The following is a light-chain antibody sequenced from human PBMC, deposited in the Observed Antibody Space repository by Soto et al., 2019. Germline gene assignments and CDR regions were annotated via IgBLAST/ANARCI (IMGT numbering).Light chain of an antibody. CDR1: QSVSTN. CDR3: QQYNSWPPIT. CDR2: GAS. V-gene: IGKV3-15*01. J-gene: IGKJ5*01. Sequence: EIVMTQSPATLSVSPGERATLSCRASQSVSTNLAWYQPKPAQAPRLLIYGASTRATGIPGRFSGSGSETEFTLTISSLQSEDFAVYYCQQYNSWPPITFGQGTRLEIK.